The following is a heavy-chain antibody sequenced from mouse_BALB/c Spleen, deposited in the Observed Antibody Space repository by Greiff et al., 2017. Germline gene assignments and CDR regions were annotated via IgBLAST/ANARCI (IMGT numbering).Heavy chain of an antibody. CDR3: ARGDYFAY. V-gene: IGHV5-6-5*01. Sequence: EVQLLESGAGLVKPGGSLKLSCAASGFTFSSYAMSWVRQTPEKRLEWVASISSGGSTYYPDSVKGRFTISRDNARNILYLQMSSLRSEDTAMYYCARGDYFAYWGQGTLVTVSA. CDR1: GFTFSSYA. J-gene: IGHJ3*01. D-gene: IGHD2-4*01. CDR2: ISSGGST.